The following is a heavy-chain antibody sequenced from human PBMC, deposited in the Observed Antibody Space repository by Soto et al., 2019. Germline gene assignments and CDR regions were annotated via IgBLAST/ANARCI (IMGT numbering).Heavy chain of an antibody. D-gene: IGHD2-21*02. V-gene: IGHV4-39*01. CDR2: IYYSGST. CDR1: GGSISSSSYY. J-gene: IGHJ4*02. Sequence: SETLSLTCTVSGGSISSSSYYWGWIRQPPGKGLEWIGSIYYSGSTYYNPSLKSRVTISVDTSKNQFSLKLSSVTAADTAVYYCARLSAVVTPGPPSEYYFDYWGQGTLVTVSS. CDR3: ARLSAVVTPGPPSEYYFDY.